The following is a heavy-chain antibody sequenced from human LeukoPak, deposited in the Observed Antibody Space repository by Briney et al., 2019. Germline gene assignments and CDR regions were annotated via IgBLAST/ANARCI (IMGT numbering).Heavy chain of an antibody. CDR3: ARYFGIYSGSYYGRD. CDR2: ISWNSGSI. D-gene: IGHD1-26*01. J-gene: IGHJ4*02. Sequence: GGSLRLSCAASGFTFDDYAMHWVRQAPGKGLEWVSGISWNSGSIGYADSVKGRFTISTDNAKNSLYLQMNSLRAEDTAVYYCARYFGIYSGSYYGRDWGQGTLVTVFS. V-gene: IGHV3-9*01. CDR1: GFTFDDYA.